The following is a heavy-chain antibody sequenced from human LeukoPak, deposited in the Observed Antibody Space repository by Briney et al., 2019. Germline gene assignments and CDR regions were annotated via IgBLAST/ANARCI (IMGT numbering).Heavy chain of an antibody. CDR3: ARFRLTRASDY. J-gene: IGHJ4*02. D-gene: IGHD5-12*01. CDR2: ISAYNGNT. V-gene: IGHV1-18*01. CDR1: GYTFTSYG. Sequence: ASVKVSCKASGYTFTSYGISWVRQAPGQGLEWMGGISAYNGNTNYAQKLQGTVTMTTDTSTSTAYMELRSLRSDHTAVYYCARFRLTRASDYWGQGTLVSVSS.